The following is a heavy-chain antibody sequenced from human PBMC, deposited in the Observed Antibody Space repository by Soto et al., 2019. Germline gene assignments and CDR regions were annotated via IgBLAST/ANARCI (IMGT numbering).Heavy chain of an antibody. D-gene: IGHD3-22*01. Sequence: QVQLVQSGAEVKKPGASVKVSCKASGYTFTSYYMHSVRQAPGQGLEWMRIINPSGGSTSYAQKFQGRVTMTRDTSTSTVYMELSSLRSEDTAVYYCARDPLYYYDSSGYAFDYWAQGTLVTVSS. J-gene: IGHJ4*02. V-gene: IGHV1-46*01. CDR1: GYTFTSYY. CDR3: ARDPLYYYDSSGYAFDY. CDR2: INPSGGST.